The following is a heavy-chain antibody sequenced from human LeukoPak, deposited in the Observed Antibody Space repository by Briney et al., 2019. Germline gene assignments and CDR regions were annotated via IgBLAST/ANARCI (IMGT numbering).Heavy chain of an antibody. CDR2: IYHSGST. D-gene: IGHD4-17*01. CDR3: ARGLTTVTLLHAFDI. Sequence: SETLSLTCTVSGGSISSSNWWSWVRQPPGKGLEWIGEIYHSGSTNYNPSLKSRVTISVDKSKNQFSLKLSSVTAADTAVYYCARGLTTVTLLHAFDIWGQGTMVTVSS. CDR1: GGSISSSNW. J-gene: IGHJ3*02. V-gene: IGHV4-4*02.